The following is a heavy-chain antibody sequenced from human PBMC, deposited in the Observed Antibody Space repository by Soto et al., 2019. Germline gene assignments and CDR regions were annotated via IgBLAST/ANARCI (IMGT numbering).Heavy chain of an antibody. CDR3: ARLPVDAFDI. CDR2: IYYSGST. D-gene: IGHD4-4*01. Sequence: PSETLSLTCTVSGGSIRSYYWSWIRQPPGKGLEWIGYIYYSGSTNYNPSLKSRVTISVDTSKNQFSLKLTSVTAADTAVYYCARLPVDAFDIWGKGTMVTVSS. V-gene: IGHV4-59*08. J-gene: IGHJ3*02. CDR1: GGSIRSYY.